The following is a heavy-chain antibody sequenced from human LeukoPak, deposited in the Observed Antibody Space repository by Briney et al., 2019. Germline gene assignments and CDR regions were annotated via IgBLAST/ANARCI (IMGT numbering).Heavy chain of an antibody. V-gene: IGHV3-21*01. CDR3: ARDYSSSWYDYFDY. CDR2: ISSSSSYI. Sequence: PGGSLRLSCAASGFTFSSYSMNWVRQAPGKGLEWVSSISSSSSYIYYADSVKGRFTISRDNDKNSLYLQMNSLRAEDTAVYYCARDYSSSWYDYFDYWGQGTLVTVSS. J-gene: IGHJ4*02. CDR1: GFTFSSYS. D-gene: IGHD6-13*01.